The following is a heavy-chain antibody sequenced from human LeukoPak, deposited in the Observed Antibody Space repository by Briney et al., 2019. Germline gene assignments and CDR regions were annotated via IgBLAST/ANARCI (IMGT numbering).Heavy chain of an antibody. V-gene: IGHV4-59*01. CDR1: AGSISSYY. CDR2: IYYSGST. CDR3: ARENSGYEGKYFDL. D-gene: IGHD5-12*01. J-gene: IGHJ2*01. Sequence: SETLSPTCPVSAGSISSYYWSWVRQPPGKGLEWIGYIYYSGSTNYNPSLKSRVTISVDTSKNQFSLKLSSVTAADTAVYYFARENSGYEGKYFDLWGRGTLVTVSS.